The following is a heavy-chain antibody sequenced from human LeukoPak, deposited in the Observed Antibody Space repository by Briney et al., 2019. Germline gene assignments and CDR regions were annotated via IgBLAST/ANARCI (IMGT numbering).Heavy chain of an antibody. CDR2: GST. Sequence: KTSETLSLTCTVSGGSISSYYWSWIRQPPGKGLEWIGSGSTYYNPSLKSRVTISVDTSKNQFSLELSSVTAADTAVYYCANTRDRNAYSSSPQEDYWGQGTLVTVSS. V-gene: IGHV4-59*04. CDR3: ANTRDRNAYSSSPQEDY. D-gene: IGHD6-6*01. CDR1: GGSISSYY. J-gene: IGHJ4*02.